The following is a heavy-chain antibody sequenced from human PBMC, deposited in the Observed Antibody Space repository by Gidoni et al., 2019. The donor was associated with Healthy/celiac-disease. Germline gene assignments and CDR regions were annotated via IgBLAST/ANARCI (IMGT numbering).Heavy chain of an antibody. CDR3: ARRGAAEWSLDY. CDR1: GYGFTGYW. V-gene: IGHV5-51*03. CDR2: IYPGDSET. Sequence: EVQLVHPGAEVKRPGESLKISCRGLGYGFTGYWIGWVRQMPGKGLEWMGIIYPGDSETRYSPSFQGQVTISADKSISTAYLQWSSLKASDTAMYYCARRGAAEWSLDYWGQGTLVTVSS. D-gene: IGHD3-3*01. J-gene: IGHJ4*02.